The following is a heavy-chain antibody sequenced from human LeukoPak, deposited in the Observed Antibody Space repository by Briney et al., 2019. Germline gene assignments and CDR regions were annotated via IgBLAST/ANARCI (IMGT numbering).Heavy chain of an antibody. CDR3: ARGFYIAKNAGVFDM. V-gene: IGHV4-4*02. CDR2: IYHGGST. Sequence: SETLSLTCVVSGGSISSNNWWSWVRQPPGKGLEWIGEIYHGGSTNYNPSLKSRVTISQDTSKNQFSLKLSSVTAADTAVYYCARGFYIAKNAGVFDMWGQGTMVTVSS. J-gene: IGHJ3*02. CDR1: GGSISSNNW. D-gene: IGHD1-1*01.